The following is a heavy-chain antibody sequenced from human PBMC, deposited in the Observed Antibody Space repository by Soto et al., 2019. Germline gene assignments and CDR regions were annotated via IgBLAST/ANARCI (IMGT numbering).Heavy chain of an antibody. CDR3: ARDLVDIVDTIRRSYYGMDV. J-gene: IGHJ6*02. CDR1: GGTFSSYT. CDR2: IIPILGIA. V-gene: IGHV1-69*08. Sequence: QVQLVQSGAEVKKPGSSVKVSCKASGGTFSSYTISWVRQAPGQGLEWMGRIIPILGIANYAQKFQGRVTITADKSTSTAYMELSSLRSEDTAVYYCARDLVDIVDTIRRSYYGMDVWGQGTTVTVSS. D-gene: IGHD5-12*01.